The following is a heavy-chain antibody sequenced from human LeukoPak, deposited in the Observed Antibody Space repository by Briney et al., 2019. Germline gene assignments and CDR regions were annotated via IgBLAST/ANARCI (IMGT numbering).Heavy chain of an antibody. J-gene: IGHJ4*02. CDR1: GFTFSNAW. D-gene: IGHD3-10*01. Sequence: GGSLRLSCAASGFTFSNAWMSWVRQAPGKGLEWVRRIKSKAVGGTTDYAAPVKGRFTISRDDSKNTLYLQMNSLNTEDTAVYYCTIDSSPRGLGYYFDHWGQGTLVTVSS. V-gene: IGHV3-15*01. CDR3: TIDSSPRGLGYYFDH. CDR2: IKSKAVGGTT.